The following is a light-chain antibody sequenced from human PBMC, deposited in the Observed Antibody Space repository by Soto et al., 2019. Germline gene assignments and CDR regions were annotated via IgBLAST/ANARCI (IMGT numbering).Light chain of an antibody. CDR1: HDISTY. CDR2: EAS. CDR3: QQLNSYPLT. J-gene: IGKJ4*01. Sequence: DIQLTQSPSLLSASVGDRVTITCRASHDISTYLAWYQQKPGKAPKLMIYEASTLQSGVPSRFSGSGSGTEFTLTISGLLPEDFATYSCQQLNSYPLTFGGGTKVDIK. V-gene: IGKV1-9*01.